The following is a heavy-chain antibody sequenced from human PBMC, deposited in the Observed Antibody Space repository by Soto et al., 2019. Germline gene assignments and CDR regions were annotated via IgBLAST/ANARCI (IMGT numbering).Heavy chain of an antibody. CDR1: GFIFSDHY. D-gene: IGHD3-10*01. Sequence: EVQLVESGGGLVQPGGSLRLSCAASGFIFSDHYMDWVRQAPGKGLEWVGRIRNIANSYITEYAASVRGRFNISRDDSKNSVHLQMNSLKIEDTAVYYCARDSRSRFGAAGGYLDYWGKGTLVTVSS. V-gene: IGHV3-72*01. J-gene: IGHJ4*02. CDR2: IRNIANSYIT. CDR3: ARDSRSRFGAAGGYLDY.